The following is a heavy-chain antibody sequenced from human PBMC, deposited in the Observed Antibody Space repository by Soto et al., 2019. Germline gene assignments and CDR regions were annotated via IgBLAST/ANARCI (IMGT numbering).Heavy chain of an antibody. D-gene: IGHD2-15*01. CDR3: ARPNCSGGTCYPAAIDY. Sequence: GESLKISCKSSGYSFTDYWIGWVRQMPGKGLEWMGIIYPGDSDARYSPSFQGQVTISVDTSINTAYLQWSSLKASDTAIYYCARPNCSGGTCYPAAIDYWGQGTLVTVSS. CDR2: IYPGDSDA. CDR1: GYSFTDYW. J-gene: IGHJ4*02. V-gene: IGHV5-51*01.